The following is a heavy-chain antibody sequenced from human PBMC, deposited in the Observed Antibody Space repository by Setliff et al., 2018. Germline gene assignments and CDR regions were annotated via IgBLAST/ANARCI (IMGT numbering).Heavy chain of an antibody. D-gene: IGHD3-16*01. CDR1: DDSFTSSRYY. CDR2: ISYSGTP. J-gene: IGHJ3*01. Sequence: PSETLSLTCTVSDDSFTSSRYYWGWIRQAPGSGLEWIGSISYSGTPYYNASVESRVTISIDTSRNQFSLKLNSVTAADAAIYYCARQVGGGLWTFDVWGQGTMVTVSS. V-gene: IGHV4-39*01. CDR3: ARQVGGGLWTFDV.